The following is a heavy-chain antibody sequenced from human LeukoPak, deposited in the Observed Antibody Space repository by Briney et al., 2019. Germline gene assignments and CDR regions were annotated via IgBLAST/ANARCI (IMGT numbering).Heavy chain of an antibody. V-gene: IGHV4-34*01. CDR3: ARAGKYGDCVSSGYYYYMDV. CDR2: INHSGST. Sequence: PSETLSLTCAVYGGSFSGYYWSWIRQPPGKGLEWIGEINHSGSTNYNPSLKSRVTISVDTSKNQFSLKLSSVTAADTAVYYCARAGKYGDCVSSGYYYYMDVWGKGTTVTVSS. J-gene: IGHJ6*03. D-gene: IGHD4-17*01. CDR1: GGSFSGYY.